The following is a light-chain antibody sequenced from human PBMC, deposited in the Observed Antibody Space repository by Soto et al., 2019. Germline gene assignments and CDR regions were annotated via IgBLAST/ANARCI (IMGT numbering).Light chain of an antibody. CDR2: LAS. CDR3: MQALQTPRT. J-gene: IGKJ1*01. CDR1: QSLQHNNGNTI. Sequence: EIVMTQSPLSLTVTPGEPPSISCKSSQSLQHNNGNTILDRYMQKPGQSPQLLIYLASRRAPGAPDRVSGSGSGTDFTLRISTVEADDAAIYYCMQALQTPRTFGQGTKLEI. V-gene: IGKV2-28*01.